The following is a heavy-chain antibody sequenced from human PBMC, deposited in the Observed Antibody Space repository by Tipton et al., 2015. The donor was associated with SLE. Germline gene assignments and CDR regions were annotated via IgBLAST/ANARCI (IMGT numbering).Heavy chain of an antibody. Sequence: SLRLSCAASGFTFSSYSMNWVRQAPGKGLEWVSAISGSGGSTYYADSVKGRFTISRDNSKNTLYLQMNSLRAEDTAVYYCAKCRRAARPGQQLVNYYGMDVWGQGTTVTVSS. CDR1: GFTFSSYS. CDR2: ISGSGGST. J-gene: IGHJ6*02. D-gene: IGHD6-13*01. CDR3: AKCRRAARPGQQLVNYYGMDV. V-gene: IGHV3-23*01.